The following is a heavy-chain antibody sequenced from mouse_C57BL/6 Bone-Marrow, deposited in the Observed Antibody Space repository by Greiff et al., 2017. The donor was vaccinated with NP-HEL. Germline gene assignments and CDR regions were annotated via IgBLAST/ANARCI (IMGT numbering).Heavy chain of an antibody. Sequence: QVQLKESGAELVKPGASVKLSCKASGYTFTSYLMHWVKQRPGPGLEWIGRIDPHSGGTKYTEKFQRKATLTADKPSSTAYLQLNSLTSEDTAVYYCARYFYGSSSFDYWGQGTTLTVSS. CDR1: GYTFTSYL. V-gene: IGHV1-72*01. CDR2: IDPHSGGT. J-gene: IGHJ2*01. D-gene: IGHD1-1*01. CDR3: ARYFYGSSSFDY.